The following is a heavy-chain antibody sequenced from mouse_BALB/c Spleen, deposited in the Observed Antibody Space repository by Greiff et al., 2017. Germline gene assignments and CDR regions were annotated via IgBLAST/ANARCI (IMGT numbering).Heavy chain of an antibody. CDR2: INSNGGST. D-gene: IGHD1-1*01. J-gene: IGHJ4*01. CDR1: GFTFSSYG. CDR3: ARARNGSRYGYAMDY. Sequence: VQLQESGGGLVRPGGSLKLSCAASGFTFSSYGMAWVRQTPDKRLELVATINSNGGSTYYPDIVKGRFTIARDNAKNTLYLQLSSLTSEDTAVYYVARARNGSRYGYAMDYWGQGTSVTVSS. V-gene: IGHV5-6-3*01.